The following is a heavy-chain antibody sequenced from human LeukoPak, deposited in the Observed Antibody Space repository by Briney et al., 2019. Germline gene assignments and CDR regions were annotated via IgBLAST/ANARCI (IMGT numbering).Heavy chain of an antibody. D-gene: IGHD6-13*01. CDR3: ARGYGAAAGLFDY. J-gene: IGHJ4*02. Sequence: SETLSLTCSVSGDSIIGYYWGWIRQPPGRGLEWIGNIYYTGNTYYNSSLKSRVTISLDTSKNQFSLKVISMTAADTAVYYCARGYGAAAGLFDYWGQGALVTVSS. CDR2: IYYTGNT. CDR1: GDSIIGYY. V-gene: IGHV4-38-2*02.